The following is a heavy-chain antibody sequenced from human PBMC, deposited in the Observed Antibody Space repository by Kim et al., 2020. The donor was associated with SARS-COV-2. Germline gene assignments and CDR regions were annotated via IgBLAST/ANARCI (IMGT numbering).Heavy chain of an antibody. Sequence: GGSLRLSCLASGFTFSSYAMSWVRQAPGKGLEWVSSISDNGGRTFNADSVKGRFTISRDDSRNTLYLQMYSLRAEDTAAYYCVKDWKNPSDCGADCLDYWGQGTPVTVSS. CDR1: GFTFSSYA. V-gene: IGHV3-23*01. CDR2: ISDNGGRT. D-gene: IGHD2-21*02. J-gene: IGHJ4*02. CDR3: VKDWKNPSDCGADCLDY.